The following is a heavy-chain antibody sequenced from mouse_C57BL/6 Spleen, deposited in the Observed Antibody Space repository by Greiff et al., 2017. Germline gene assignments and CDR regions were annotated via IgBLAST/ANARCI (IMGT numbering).Heavy chain of an antibody. CDR2: IHPNSGST. D-gene: IGHD2-4*01. V-gene: IGHV1-64*01. CDR3: ATDYEGGYYFDY. CDR1: GYTFTSYW. Sequence: QVQLQQSGAELVKPGASVKLSCKASGYTFTSYWMHWVKQRPGQGLEWIGMIHPNSGSTNYNEKFKSKATLTVDKSSSTAYMQLSSLTSEDSAVYYCATDYEGGYYFDYWGQGTTLTVSS. J-gene: IGHJ2*01.